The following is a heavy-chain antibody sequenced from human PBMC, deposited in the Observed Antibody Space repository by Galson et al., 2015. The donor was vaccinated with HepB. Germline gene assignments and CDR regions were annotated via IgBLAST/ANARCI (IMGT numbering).Heavy chain of an antibody. V-gene: IGHV3-30-3*01. J-gene: IGHJ4*02. D-gene: IGHD2-8*01. Sequence: SLRLSCAASGFTFSSYAMHWVRQAPGKGLEWVAVISYDGSNKYYADSVKGRFTISRDNSKNTLYLQMNSLRAEDTAVYYCARRAMPMVYWGQGTLVTVSS. CDR1: GFTFSSYA. CDR2: ISYDGSNK. CDR3: ARRAMPMVY.